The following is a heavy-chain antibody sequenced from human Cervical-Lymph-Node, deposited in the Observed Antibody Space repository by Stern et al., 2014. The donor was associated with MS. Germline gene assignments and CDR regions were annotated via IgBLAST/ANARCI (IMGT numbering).Heavy chain of an antibody. CDR1: GYTFTSDY. CDR3: ARQNYYNGMDV. J-gene: IGHJ6*02. CDR2: IKPSGGRT. D-gene: IGHD2/OR15-2a*01. V-gene: IGHV1-46*01. Sequence: VQLVESGAEVKKPGASVKVSCKASGYTFTSDYMHWVRQAPGQGLEWMGIIKPSGGRTSYAQQFQGRVTMNRETSTSTVNMELSSLRSEDTAVYYCARQNYYNGMDVWGQGTTVIVSS.